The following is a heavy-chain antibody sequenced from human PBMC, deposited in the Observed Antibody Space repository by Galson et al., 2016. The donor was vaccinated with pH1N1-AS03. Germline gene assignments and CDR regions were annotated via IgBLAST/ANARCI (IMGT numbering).Heavy chain of an antibody. CDR3: ARWGLELPLDY. Sequence: TLSLTCTVSGVSISSSDYYWSWIRQPAGKGLEWIGRIYTRGSPNYNPSLKSRVTISLDTSKNQFSLKLTSVTAAGTAVYYCARWGLELPLDYWGQGTVVTVSS. D-gene: IGHD2-21*01. CDR1: GVSISSSDYY. V-gene: IGHV4-61*02. CDR2: IYTRGSP. J-gene: IGHJ4*02.